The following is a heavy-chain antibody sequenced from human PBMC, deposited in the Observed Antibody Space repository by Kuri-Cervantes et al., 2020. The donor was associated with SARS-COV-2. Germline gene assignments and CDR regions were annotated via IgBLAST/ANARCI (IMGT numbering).Heavy chain of an antibody. CDR1: GGPIISSDYY. J-gene: IGHJ5*02. CDR3: ATHPKELRIVVVNWFDP. CDR2: IYYSGVT. Sequence: GSLRLSCTVSGGPIISSDYYWAWVRQSPGKGLEWIGTIYYSGVTYYSPSLKSRVTISVDTSKNQFSLNLRSVTVADTGVYYCATHPKELRIVVVNWFDPWGPGTLVTVSS. D-gene: IGHD3-22*01. V-gene: IGHV4-39*01.